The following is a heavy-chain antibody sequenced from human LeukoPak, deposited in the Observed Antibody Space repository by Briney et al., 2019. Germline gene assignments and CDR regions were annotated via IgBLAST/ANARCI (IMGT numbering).Heavy chain of an antibody. CDR1: GFTFSSYA. CDR2: ISDSGRNT. CDR3: ARGWSGYYSSFDY. J-gene: IGHJ4*02. D-gene: IGHD3-3*01. V-gene: IGHV3-23*01. Sequence: GGSLRLSCAASGFTFSSYAMGWVRQAPGKGLEWVSTISDSGRNTYYADSVKGRFTISRDNSKNTLYLQMNSLRAEDTAVYYCARGWSGYYSSFDYWGQGALVTVSS.